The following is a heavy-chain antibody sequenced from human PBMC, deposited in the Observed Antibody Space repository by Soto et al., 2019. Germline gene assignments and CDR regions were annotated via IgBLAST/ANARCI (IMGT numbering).Heavy chain of an antibody. V-gene: IGHV3-7*01. CDR3: ARCYDFCTF. J-gene: IGHJ4*02. D-gene: IGHD3-3*01. Sequence: GGSLRLSCAASGFTFSNYWMTWVRQAPGKGLEWVANIKQDGSEKYYVDSVKGRFTISRDNAKNSLYLQMNSLRADDTAVYYCARCYDFCTFWGQGTLVTVSS. CDR1: GFTFSNYW. CDR2: IKQDGSEK.